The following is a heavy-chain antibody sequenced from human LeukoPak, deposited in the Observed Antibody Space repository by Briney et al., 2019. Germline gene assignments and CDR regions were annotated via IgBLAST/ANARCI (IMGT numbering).Heavy chain of an antibody. CDR2: ISAYNGNT. Sequence: ASVKVSCKASGYTFTSYGISWVRQAPGQGLEWMGWISAYNGNTNYAQKLQGRVTMTTDTSTSTAYMELRSLRSDDTAVYYCARDKLWFGELSAYGMDVWGQGTTVTVSS. J-gene: IGHJ6*02. V-gene: IGHV1-18*01. CDR1: GYTFTSYG. D-gene: IGHD3-10*01. CDR3: ARDKLWFGELSAYGMDV.